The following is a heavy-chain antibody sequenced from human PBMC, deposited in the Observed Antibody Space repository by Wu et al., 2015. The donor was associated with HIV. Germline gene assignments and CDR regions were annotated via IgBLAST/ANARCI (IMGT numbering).Heavy chain of an antibody. CDR3: AREVTGDRNAFDI. Sequence: QVQLVQSEAEVKRTGASVKVSCKASGYRFNTYGLSWVRQAPGQGLEWMGWISAYNGDTKYAQKFQGRVTMTTDTSTSTASMELRSLRSDDTAVYYCAREVTGDRNAFDIWGQGQWSPSLQ. CDR1: GYRFNTYG. CDR2: ISAYNGDT. V-gene: IGHV1-18*01. D-gene: IGHD1-20*01. J-gene: IGHJ3*02.